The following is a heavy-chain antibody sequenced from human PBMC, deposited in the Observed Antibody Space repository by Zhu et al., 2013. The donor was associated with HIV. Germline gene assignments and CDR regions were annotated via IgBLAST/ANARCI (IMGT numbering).Heavy chain of an antibody. CDR2: IYHSGST. CDR3: ARPQYSSSWYYFDY. J-gene: IGHJ4*02. D-gene: IGHD6-13*01. V-gene: IGHV4-38-2*01. CDR1: GYSISSGYY. Sequence: QGWGPGLVKPSETLSLTCAVSGYSISSGYYWGWIRQPPGKGLEWIGSIYHSGSTYYNPSLKSRVTISVDTSKNQFSLKLSSVTAADTAVYYCARPQYSSSWYYFDYWGQGTLVTVSS.